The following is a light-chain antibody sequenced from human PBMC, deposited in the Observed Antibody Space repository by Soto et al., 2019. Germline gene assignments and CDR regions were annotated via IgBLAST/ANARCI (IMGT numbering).Light chain of an antibody. J-gene: IGKJ1*01. V-gene: IGKV1-5*03. CDR3: QQYNSYSWT. Sequence: QMTQSPSTLSASVGDRVTLTCRASQSISSWLAWYQQKPGKAPKLLIYKASSLESGVPSRFSGSGSGTEFTLTISSLQPDDFATYYCQQYNSYSWTFGQGTKVDIK. CDR1: QSISSW. CDR2: KAS.